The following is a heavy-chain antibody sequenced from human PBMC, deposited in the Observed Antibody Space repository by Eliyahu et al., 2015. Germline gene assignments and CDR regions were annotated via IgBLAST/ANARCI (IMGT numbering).Heavy chain of an antibody. D-gene: IGHD2-8*01. CDR1: GFTFSNYW. Sequence: EMLLVESGGGLVQPGGSVRLSCAASGFTFSNYWMHWVSRISGDGSRTNYADSVKGRFSISRDNAKNTLYLQMDSLRAEDTAVYYCARDLGNNGNNCYACFNWLDPWGQGTQVTVSS. V-gene: IGHV3-74*01. CDR2: ISGDGSRT. CDR3: ARDLGNNGNNCYACFNWLDP. J-gene: IGHJ5*02.